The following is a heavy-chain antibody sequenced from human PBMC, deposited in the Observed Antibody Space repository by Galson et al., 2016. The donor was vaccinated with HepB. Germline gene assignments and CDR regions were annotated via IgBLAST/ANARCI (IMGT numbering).Heavy chain of an antibody. Sequence: SETLSLTCTVSGGSISSSSYYWGWIRQPPGKGLAWIGNLHYSGNTYYNPSLKSRVIISVDPSKNQFSLKVYSVTAADTAVYYCATGSSSSWYGVDFWGPGTLVTVSS. J-gene: IGHJ4*02. CDR2: LHYSGNT. D-gene: IGHD6-13*01. CDR3: ATGSSSSWYGVDF. CDR1: GGSISSSSYY. V-gene: IGHV4-39*01.